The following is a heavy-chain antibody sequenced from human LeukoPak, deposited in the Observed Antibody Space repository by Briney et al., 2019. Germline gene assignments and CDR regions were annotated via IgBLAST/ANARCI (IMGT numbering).Heavy chain of an antibody. J-gene: IGHJ4*02. CDR3: AKEGYDSSGYYFDY. V-gene: IGHV3-23*01. CDR1: GFTFNSHA. CDR2: LGGATI. Sequence: GGSLRLSCALSGFTFNSHAVSWVRRAPGKGLEWVSTLGGATISYADSVKGRFTISGDNSKNTLYLQMNSLRAEDTAVYYCAKEGYDSSGYYFDYWGQGTLVTVSS. D-gene: IGHD3-22*01.